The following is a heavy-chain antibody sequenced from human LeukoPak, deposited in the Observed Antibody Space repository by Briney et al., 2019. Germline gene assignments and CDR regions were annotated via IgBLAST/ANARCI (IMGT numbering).Heavy chain of an antibody. CDR2: MNPNRGNT. J-gene: IGHJ4*02. Sequence: ASVTVSFKASGYTFTSYDINWVQQATGQGLEGMGWMNPNRGNTGYAQKFQCRVTITRNTSISTAYMELSSLRSEDTAVYYCARGGASSIAGNEGFDYWGQGTLVTVSS. CDR3: ARGGASSIAGNEGFDY. CDR1: GYTFTSYD. D-gene: IGHD6-6*01. V-gene: IGHV1-8*03.